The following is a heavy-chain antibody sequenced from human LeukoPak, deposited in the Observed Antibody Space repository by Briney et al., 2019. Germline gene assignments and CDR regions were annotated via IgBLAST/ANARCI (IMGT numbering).Heavy chain of an antibody. CDR2: INPNSGGT. J-gene: IGHJ5*02. CDR1: EYTFTDYY. Sequence: ASVKVSCKASEYTFTDYYMHWVRQAPGQGLEWMGWINPNSGGTNYAQKFQGRVTMTRDTSITTAYMEVSSLRSEDTAAYYCARAGGCSAGSCYRSWGQGTLVTVSS. CDR3: ARAGGCSAGSCYRS. D-gene: IGHD2-15*01. V-gene: IGHV1-2*02.